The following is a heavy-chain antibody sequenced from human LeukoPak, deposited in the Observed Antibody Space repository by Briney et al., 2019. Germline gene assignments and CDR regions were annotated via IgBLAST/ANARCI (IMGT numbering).Heavy chain of an antibody. CDR2: ISSDGSNK. CDR1: GFTFNSYV. Sequence: GGSLRLSCAASGFTFNSYVMRWVRQAPGKGLEWVAVISSDGSNKYYADSVKGRFTVSRDNSKNTLYLQMNSLRAEDTAVYYCARRENDYWGQGTLVTVSS. V-gene: IGHV3-30*04. D-gene: IGHD5-24*01. J-gene: IGHJ4*02. CDR3: ARRENDY.